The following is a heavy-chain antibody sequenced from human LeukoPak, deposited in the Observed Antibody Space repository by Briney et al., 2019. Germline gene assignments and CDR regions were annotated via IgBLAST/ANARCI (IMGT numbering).Heavy chain of an antibody. Sequence: GGSLRLSCAASGFTTSMFAMIWVRQAPARGLEGVSSISGTGYGTNYADSVKGRFTISRDNSNNTLYLQMNSLRADDTAVYYCAKQSSQRFYDFWAGYYPLDSWGQGTLVAVSS. CDR1: GFTTSMFA. J-gene: IGHJ4*02. CDR2: ISGTGYGT. CDR3: AKQSSQRFYDFWAGYYPLDS. V-gene: IGHV3-23*01. D-gene: IGHD3-3*01.